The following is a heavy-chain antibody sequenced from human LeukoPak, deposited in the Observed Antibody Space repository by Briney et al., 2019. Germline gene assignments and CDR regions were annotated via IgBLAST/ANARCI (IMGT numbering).Heavy chain of an antibody. D-gene: IGHD1-26*01. CDR1: GFTFSNAW. CDR2: IKSKTAGGTT. J-gene: IGHJ4*02. CDR3: TTAGATFDY. V-gene: IGHV3-15*01. Sequence: GGSLRLSCAASGFTFSNAWMSWVRQAPGKGLEWVGRIKSKTAGGTTDYAAPVKGRFTISRDDSKNTLYLQMNSLKTEDTAVYYCTTAGATFDYWGQGTLVTVSS.